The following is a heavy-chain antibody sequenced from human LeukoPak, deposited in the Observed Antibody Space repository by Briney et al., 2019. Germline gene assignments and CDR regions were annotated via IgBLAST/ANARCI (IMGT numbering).Heavy chain of an antibody. J-gene: IGHJ4*02. CDR3: ARDSPKRYSGSYFDY. CDR2: IYYSGST. D-gene: IGHD1-26*01. CDR1: GGSISSGDYY. V-gene: IGHV4-30-4*01. Sequence: SETLSLTCTVSGGSISSGDYYWSWIRQPPGKGLEWIGCIYYSGSTYYNPSLKSRVAISVDRSKNQFSLTLSSVTAADTAIYYCARDSPKRYSGSYFDYWGQGTLVTVSS.